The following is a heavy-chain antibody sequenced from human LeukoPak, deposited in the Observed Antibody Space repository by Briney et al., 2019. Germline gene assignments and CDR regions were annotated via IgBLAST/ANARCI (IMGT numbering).Heavy chain of an antibody. CDR1: GFTFSSYS. Sequence: PGGSLRLSCAASGFTFSSYSMNWVRQAPGKGLEWVSSISSSSSYIYYADSVKGRFTISRDNAKNSLYLQMNSLRAEDTAVYYCARDLRVPRYRTRFFDYWGQGTLVTVSS. J-gene: IGHJ4*02. CDR2: ISSSSSYI. D-gene: IGHD1-1*01. V-gene: IGHV3-21*01. CDR3: ARDLRVPRYRTRFFDY.